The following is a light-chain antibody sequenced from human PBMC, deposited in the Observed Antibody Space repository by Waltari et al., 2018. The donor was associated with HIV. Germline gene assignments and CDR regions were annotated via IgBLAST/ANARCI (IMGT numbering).Light chain of an antibody. CDR2: GKN. J-gene: IGLJ2*01. CDR1: HLITYS. V-gene: IGLV3-19*01. CDR3: KSRDSSGNHVL. Sequence: SSELTQDATVSVALGQPVRIPCPGDHLITYSASWYQQKPGQAPVLVIFGKNNRPSGIPDRFSGSTSGNTASLTITGAQAEDEADYYCKSRDSSGNHVLFGGGTKLTVL.